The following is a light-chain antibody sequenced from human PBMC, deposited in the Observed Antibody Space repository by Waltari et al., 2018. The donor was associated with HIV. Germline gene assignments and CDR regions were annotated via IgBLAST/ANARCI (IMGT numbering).Light chain of an antibody. CDR3: QQYNSPYT. CDR1: RSISSW. CDR2: KAS. Sequence: DIQLTQSPSTLSASVGDRVTITCRASRSISSWLAWYQKKPGKAPNLLIYKASTLESGVPSRFSGSGSGTEFTLTISSLQPDDFATYFCQQYNSPYTFGQGTRLEIK. V-gene: IGKV1-5*03. J-gene: IGKJ2*01.